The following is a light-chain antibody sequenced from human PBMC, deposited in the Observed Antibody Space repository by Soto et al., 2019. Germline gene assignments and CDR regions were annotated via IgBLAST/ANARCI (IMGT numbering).Light chain of an antibody. J-gene: IGKJ4*01. CDR2: GAS. V-gene: IGKV3-15*01. CDR1: QSFRLTD. Sequence: EIVLTQSPGTLSLSPGERAPLSSRARQSFRLTDLSWYQQKPGQAPRLLIYGASTGATSIPARFSGSGSGTEFTLTISSLQSEDFAIYSCQQYNNWPLTFGGGTKVDI. CDR3: QQYNNWPLT.